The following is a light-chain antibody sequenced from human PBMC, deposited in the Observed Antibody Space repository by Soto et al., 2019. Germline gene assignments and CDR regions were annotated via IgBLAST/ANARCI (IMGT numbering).Light chain of an antibody. CDR2: DAS. Sequence: EIVLTQSPATLSLSPGARATLSCRASQSVSSYLAWYQQTPGQAPRLLIYDASNRATGIPARFSGSGSGTDFTLTISRLEPEDCAVYYCQQRSNWWAFGQGSKVEIK. V-gene: IGKV3-11*01. J-gene: IGKJ1*01. CDR3: QQRSNWWA. CDR1: QSVSSY.